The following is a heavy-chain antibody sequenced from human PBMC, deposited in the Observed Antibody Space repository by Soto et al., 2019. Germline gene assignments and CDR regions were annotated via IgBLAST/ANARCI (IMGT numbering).Heavy chain of an antibody. V-gene: IGHV3-30*18. CDR3: AKDTATAIISYYFYGMDV. CDR2: ISFDGRKK. Sequence: QVQLVESGGGVVQPGRSLRLSCAASGFIFSTYGMHWVRQPPGKGLEWVAVISFDGRKKYYADSVRGRFTISRDNSKNTLHLQMISLRAEETAVYYCAKDTATAIISYYFYGMDVWGQGATVTVS. J-gene: IGHJ6*02. CDR1: GFIFSTYG. D-gene: IGHD5-12*01.